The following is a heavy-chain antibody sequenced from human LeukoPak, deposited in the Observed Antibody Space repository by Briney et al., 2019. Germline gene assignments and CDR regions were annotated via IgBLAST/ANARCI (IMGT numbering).Heavy chain of an antibody. CDR1: GASISSYY. CDR2: MYYTESP. J-gene: IGHJ5*02. Sequence: SETLSLTCTVSGASISSYYWSWIRQPPGKGLEWIAYMYYTESPNYNPSLKSRVSMSGDSSRNQLSLKLNSVTAADTAVYYCARRNDTNNRQRFDPWGQGILVTVSP. V-gene: IGHV4-59*08. D-gene: IGHD3-22*01. CDR3: ARRNDTNNRQRFDP.